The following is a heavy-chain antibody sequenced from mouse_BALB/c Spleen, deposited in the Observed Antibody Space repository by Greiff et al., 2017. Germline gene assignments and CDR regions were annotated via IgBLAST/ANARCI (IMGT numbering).Heavy chain of an antibody. CDR3: ARSPYDGYITWCAY. D-gene: IGHD2-3*01. CDR1: GFTFSSFG. CDR2: ISSGSSTI. J-gene: IGHJ3*01. Sequence: EVKLVESGGGLVQPGGSRKLSCAASGFTFSSFGMHWVRQAPEKGLEWVAYISSGSSTIYYADTVKGRFTISRDNPKNTLFLQMTSLRSEDTAMYYCARSPYDGYITWCAYWGQGTLVTVSA. V-gene: IGHV5-17*02.